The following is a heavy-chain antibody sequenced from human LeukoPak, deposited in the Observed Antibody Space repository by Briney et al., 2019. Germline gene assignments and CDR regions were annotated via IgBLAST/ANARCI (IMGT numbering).Heavy chain of an antibody. CDR2: IWYDASNK. CDR3: ARNLRKYGSNSEYFDY. D-gene: IGHD4-23*01. CDR1: GFTFSSHG. J-gene: IGHJ4*02. V-gene: IGHV3-33*01. Sequence: GRSLRLSCAASGFTFSSHGMHWVRQAPGKGLEWVAVIWYDASNKYYADSEKGRFTVSRDNSKNTLYLQMNSLRAEDTAMYYCARNLRKYGSNSEYFDYWGQGTVVTVSS.